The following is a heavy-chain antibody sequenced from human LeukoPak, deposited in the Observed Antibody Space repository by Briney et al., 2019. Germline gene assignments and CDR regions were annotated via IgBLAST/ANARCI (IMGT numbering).Heavy chain of an antibody. D-gene: IGHD7-27*01. CDR2: ITTSDGNT. CDR1: GFTFSSYT. J-gene: IGHJ4*02. CDR3: AKDGGLWVSAHWGDS. Sequence: PGGSLRLSCAGSGFTFSSYTMSWVRQAPGKGLEWVSTITTSDGNTYYADSVKGRFTVSRDNPKNTLFLQMNSLRAEDTAVYYCAKDGGLWVSAHWGDSWGRGTLVTVSS. V-gene: IGHV3-23*01.